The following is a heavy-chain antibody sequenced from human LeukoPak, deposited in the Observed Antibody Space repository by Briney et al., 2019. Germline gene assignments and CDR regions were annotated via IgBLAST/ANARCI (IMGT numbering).Heavy chain of an antibody. CDR3: ARDYYDSSGYSGYFDY. V-gene: IGHV4-30-2*01. J-gene: IGHJ4*02. D-gene: IGHD3-22*01. CDR2: IYHSGST. CDR1: GGSISSGGYS. Sequence: SETLSLTCAVSGGSISSGGYSWSRIRQPPGKGLEWIGYIYHSGSTYYNPSLKSRVTISVDRSKNQFSLKLSSVTAADTAVYYCARDYYDSSGYSGYFDYWGQGTLVTVSS.